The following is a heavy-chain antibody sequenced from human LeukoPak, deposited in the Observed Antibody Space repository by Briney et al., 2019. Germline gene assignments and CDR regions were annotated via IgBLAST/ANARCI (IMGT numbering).Heavy chain of an antibody. J-gene: IGHJ1*01. D-gene: IGHD1-26*01. CDR2: ISSSSSYI. V-gene: IGHV3-21*04. CDR3: AKEDGRAVGATTWLEYFQH. Sequence: PGGSLRLSCAASGFTFSSYSMNWVRQAPGKGLEWVSSISSSSSYIYYADSVKGRFTISRDNSKNTLYLQMNSLRAEDTAVYYCAKEDGRAVGATTWLEYFQHWGQGTLVTVSS. CDR1: GFTFSSYS.